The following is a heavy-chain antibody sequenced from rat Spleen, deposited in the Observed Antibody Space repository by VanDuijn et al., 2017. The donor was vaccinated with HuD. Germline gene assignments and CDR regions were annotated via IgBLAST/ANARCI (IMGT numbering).Heavy chain of an antibody. CDR3: ARHYVPPYYVMDA. J-gene: IGHJ4*01. CDR1: GFTFNNYW. V-gene: IGHV5-31*01. Sequence: EVQLVESGGGLVQPGRSLKLSCVASGFTFNNYWMTWIRQSPGKGLEWVASITNTGGSIYYPDSVKGRFTISRDNAQNTLYLQMNSLRSEDSATYYCARHYVPPYYVMDAWGQGASVTVSS. CDR2: ITNTGGSI. D-gene: IGHD1-6*01.